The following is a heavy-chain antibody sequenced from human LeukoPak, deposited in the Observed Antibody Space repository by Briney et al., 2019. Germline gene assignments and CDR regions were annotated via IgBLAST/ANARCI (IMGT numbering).Heavy chain of an antibody. D-gene: IGHD1-26*01. CDR2: ISYSGSP. CDR1: GGSITSRSYY. CDR3: ARPHGGNYWSSEFDP. Sequence: SETLSRTCTVSGGSITSRSYYWGWLRQPPGKGLEWIGSISYSGSPHYNPSLESRVTMSVETSKNQFSLKLNSVTAADTAVYYCARPHGGNYWSSEFDPWGQGTLVTVSS. V-gene: IGHV4-39*01. J-gene: IGHJ5*02.